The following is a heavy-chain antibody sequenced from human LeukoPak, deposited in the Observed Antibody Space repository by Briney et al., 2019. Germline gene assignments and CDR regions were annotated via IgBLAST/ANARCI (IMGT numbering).Heavy chain of an antibody. J-gene: IGHJ3*02. CDR1: GGSISSYY. V-gene: IGHV4-4*07. CDR3: ARTVDYYDSSGYWGVYVAFDI. Sequence: SETLSLTCTVSGGSISSYYWSWIRQPAGKGLEWIGRIYTSGSTDYNPSLKSRVTMSVDTPKNQFSLKLSSVTAADTAVYYCARTVDYYDSSGYWGVYVAFDIWGQGTMVTVSS. D-gene: IGHD3-22*01. CDR2: IYTSGST.